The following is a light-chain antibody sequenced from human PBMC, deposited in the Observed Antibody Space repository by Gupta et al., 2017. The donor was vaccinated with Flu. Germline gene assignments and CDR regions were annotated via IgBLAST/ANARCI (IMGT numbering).Light chain of an antibody. CDR3: QQRDSTPFT. CDR2: AAS. J-gene: IGKJ3*01. CDR1: QSISNY. Sequence: DIHMTQSPSSLSASVGDRVTITCRASQSISNYLNWYQQKPGKAPKLLIYAASRLKSGVPSRFSGSGSGTDFTLTISSRQPEDFATYYCQQRDSTPFTFGHGTKVDIK. V-gene: IGKV1-39*01.